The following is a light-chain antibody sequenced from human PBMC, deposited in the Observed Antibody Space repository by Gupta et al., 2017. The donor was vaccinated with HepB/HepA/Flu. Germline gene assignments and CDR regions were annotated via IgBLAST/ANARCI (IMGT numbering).Light chain of an antibody. J-gene: IGKJ3*01. CDR1: QGISSY. CDR3: QQLNSYPLT. CDR2: AAS. V-gene: IGKV1-9*01. Sequence: DIQLTQSPSFLSASVGDRVTITCRASQGISSYLAWYQQKPGKVPKLLIYAASTLRSGVPSRFSGSGSGTEFTLTISSLQPEDFATYYCQQLNSYPLTFGPGTKVDIK.